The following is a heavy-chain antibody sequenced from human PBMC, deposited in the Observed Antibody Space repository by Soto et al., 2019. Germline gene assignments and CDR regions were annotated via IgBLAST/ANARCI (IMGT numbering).Heavy chain of an antibody. J-gene: IGHJ5*02. V-gene: IGHV4-59*01. D-gene: IGHD3-22*01. CDR3: ARVLPNDPDSSGYYGNWFDP. CDR2: IYYSGST. Sequence: SETLSLTCTVSGGSISSYYWSWIRQPPGKGLEWIGYIYYSGSTNYNPSLKSRVTISVDTSKNQFSLKLSSVTAADTAVYYCARVLPNDPDSSGYYGNWFDPWGQGTLVTVSS. CDR1: GGSISSYY.